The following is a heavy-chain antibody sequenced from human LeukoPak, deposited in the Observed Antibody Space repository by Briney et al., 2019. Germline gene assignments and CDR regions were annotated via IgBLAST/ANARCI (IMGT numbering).Heavy chain of an antibody. J-gene: IGHJ6*02. CDR2: IYYSGST. Sequence: SETLSLTCTVSGGSVSSGTYYWSWIRQPPGKGLEWIGYIYYSGSTNYNPSLKSRVTISVDTSKNQFSLKVSSMTSADTSVYYCAREFRSDYYYYGLDVWGQGTTVTVSS. CDR3: AREFRSDYYYYGLDV. CDR1: GGSVSSGTYY. V-gene: IGHV4-61*01.